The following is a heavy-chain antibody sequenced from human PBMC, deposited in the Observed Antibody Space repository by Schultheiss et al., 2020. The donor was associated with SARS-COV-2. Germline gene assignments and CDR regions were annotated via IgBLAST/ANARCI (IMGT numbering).Heavy chain of an antibody. V-gene: IGHV4-34*01. CDR3: ARLVYSGSYYLDY. CDR1: GGSISSYY. J-gene: IGHJ4*02. Sequence: SETLSLTCTVSGGSISSYYWSWIRQPPGKGLEWIGEINHSGSTYYNPSLKSRVTISVDTSKNQFSLKLSSVTAADTAVYYCARLVYSGSYYLDYWGQGTLVTVSS. CDR2: INHSGST. D-gene: IGHD1-26*01.